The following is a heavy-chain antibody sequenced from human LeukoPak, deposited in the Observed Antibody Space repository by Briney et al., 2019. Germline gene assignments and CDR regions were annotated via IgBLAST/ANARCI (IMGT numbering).Heavy chain of an antibody. Sequence: GGSLRLSCAASGFTFSDFDMSWIRQAPGKGLEWVSYISSRGTTIYYADSVKGRFTISRDNAKNSLYLQLTSLRAEDTAVYYCARDTTNFGYWGQGTLVTVSS. J-gene: IGHJ4*02. V-gene: IGHV3-11*01. CDR1: GFTFSDFD. D-gene: IGHD1-1*01. CDR2: ISSRGTTI. CDR3: ARDTTNFGY.